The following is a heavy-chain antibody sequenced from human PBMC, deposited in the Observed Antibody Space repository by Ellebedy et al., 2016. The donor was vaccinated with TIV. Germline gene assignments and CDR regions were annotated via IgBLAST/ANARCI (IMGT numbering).Heavy chain of an antibody. CDR3: ARDASNRGDLDY. J-gene: IGHJ4*02. CDR1: GFNFGGHA. D-gene: IGHD3-16*01. CDR2: IGGSAYTT. V-gene: IGHV3-23*01. Sequence: GESLKISCTASGFNFGGHAMKWVRQAPGKGLEWVSSIGGSAYTTHYADSVEGRFTISRDNSRNTLYLQLSSLKAEDTAVYYCARDASNRGDLDYWGQGTLVTVSS.